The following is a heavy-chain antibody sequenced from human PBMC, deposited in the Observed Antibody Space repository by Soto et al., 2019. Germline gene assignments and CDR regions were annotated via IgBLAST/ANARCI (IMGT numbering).Heavy chain of an antibody. D-gene: IGHD6-19*01. CDR1: GFTFSDYY. V-gene: IGHV3-11*06. Sequence: LRLSCAASGFTFSDYYMSWIRQAPGKGLEWVSYISSSSSYTNYADSVKGRFTISRDNAKNSLYLQMNSLRAEDTAVYYCARDQAVGGRGAFDIWGQGTMVTVSS. J-gene: IGHJ3*02. CDR3: ARDQAVGGRGAFDI. CDR2: ISSSSSYT.